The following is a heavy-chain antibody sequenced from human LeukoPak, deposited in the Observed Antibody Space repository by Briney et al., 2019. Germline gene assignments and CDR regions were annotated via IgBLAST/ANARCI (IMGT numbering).Heavy chain of an antibody. Sequence: GGSLRLSCAASGFTFSSYEMNWVRQAPGKGLEWVSCISSSGSTIYYADSVKGRFTISRDNAKNSLYLQMNSLRAEDTAVYYCARDIGDDAFDIWGQGTMVTVSS. CDR2: ISSSGSTI. D-gene: IGHD2-15*01. J-gene: IGHJ3*02. V-gene: IGHV3-48*03. CDR1: GFTFSSYE. CDR3: ARDIGDDAFDI.